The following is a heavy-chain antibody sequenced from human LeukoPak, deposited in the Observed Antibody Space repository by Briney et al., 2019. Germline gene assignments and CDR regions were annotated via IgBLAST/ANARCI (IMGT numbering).Heavy chain of an antibody. V-gene: IGHV3-11*06. D-gene: IGHD6-19*01. CDR1: GFTFSDYY. CDR2: ISSSSSYT. CDR3: ARESSGHFRFQIDY. Sequence: GGSLRLSCAASGFTFSDYYMTWIRQAPGKGLEWVSHISSSSSYTNYADSVKGRFTISRDNAKNSLYLQMNSLRAEDTAVYYCARESSGHFRFQIDYWGQGTLVTVSS. J-gene: IGHJ4*02.